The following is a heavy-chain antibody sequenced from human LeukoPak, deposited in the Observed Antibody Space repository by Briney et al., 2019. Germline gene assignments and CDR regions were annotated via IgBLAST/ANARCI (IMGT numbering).Heavy chain of an antibody. Sequence: QSGRSLRLTCAASGFTFSSYAMHWVRQAPGEGLEWVAGISYGGSNKYYADSVKGRFTISRDNSKNTLYLQMNSLRAEDTAVYYCARDYYDSSGYYYAGGVFDYWGQGTLVTVSS. CDR1: GFTFSSYA. V-gene: IGHV3-30-3*01. CDR2: ISYGGSNK. J-gene: IGHJ4*02. CDR3: ARDYYDSSGYYYAGGVFDY. D-gene: IGHD3-22*01.